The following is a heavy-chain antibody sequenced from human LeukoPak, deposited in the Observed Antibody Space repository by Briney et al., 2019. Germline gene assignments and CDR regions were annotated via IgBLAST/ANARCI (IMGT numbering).Heavy chain of an antibody. V-gene: IGHV4-39*07. CDR2: VYYSGST. CDR3: ARVTVGNYGYYYYYMDV. D-gene: IGHD4-11*01. J-gene: IGHJ6*03. Sequence: SETLSLTCTVSGGSISTTSYYWGWIRQPPGKGLEYIGSVYYSGSTYYNPSLKSRVTMSVDTSKNQFSLKLSSVTAADTAVYYCARVTVGNYGYYYYYMDVWGKGTTVTVSS. CDR1: GGSISTTSYY.